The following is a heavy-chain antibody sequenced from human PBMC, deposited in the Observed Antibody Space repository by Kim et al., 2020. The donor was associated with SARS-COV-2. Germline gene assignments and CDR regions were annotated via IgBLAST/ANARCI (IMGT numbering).Heavy chain of an antibody. D-gene: IGHD3-16*01. CDR2: ITKSSTTI. CDR1: GFTFSAYD. Sequence: GGSLRLSCATSGFTFSAYDMNWVRQAPGKGLEWLSFITKSSTTIYYADSVAGRFTISRDNAKNSLFLQMNSLRDEDTPLYYCVRDRMGGAFDIWGQGTMV. J-gene: IGHJ3*02. CDR3: VRDRMGGAFDI. V-gene: IGHV3-48*02.